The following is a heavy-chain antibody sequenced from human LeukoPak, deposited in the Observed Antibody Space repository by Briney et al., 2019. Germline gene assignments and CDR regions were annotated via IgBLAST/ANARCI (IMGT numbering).Heavy chain of an antibody. V-gene: IGHV3-74*01. CDR1: GFTFSSYW. CDR3: ARIHYDYVWGSYPSVDY. Sequence: GGSLRLSCAASGFTFSSYWTHWARQAPGKGLVWVSRINSDGSSTSYADSVKGRFTISRDNAKNTLYLQMNSLRAEDTAVYYCARIHYDYVWGSYPSVDYWGQGTLVTVSS. J-gene: IGHJ4*02. CDR2: INSDGSST. D-gene: IGHD3-16*02.